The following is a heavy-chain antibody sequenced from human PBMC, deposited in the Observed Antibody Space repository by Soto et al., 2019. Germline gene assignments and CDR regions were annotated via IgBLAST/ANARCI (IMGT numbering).Heavy chain of an antibody. Sequence: SETLSLTCPVSGGSISSGDYYWSWIRQPPGKGLEWIGYIYYSGSTYYNPSLKSRVTISVDTSKNQFSLKLSSVTADDTAVYYCAKGDNFDFWGTFNCFDPWGQGTLVTVSS. CDR1: GGSISSGDYY. CDR2: IYYSGST. V-gene: IGHV4-30-4*01. J-gene: IGHJ5*02. D-gene: IGHD3-3*01. CDR3: AKGDNFDFWGTFNCFDP.